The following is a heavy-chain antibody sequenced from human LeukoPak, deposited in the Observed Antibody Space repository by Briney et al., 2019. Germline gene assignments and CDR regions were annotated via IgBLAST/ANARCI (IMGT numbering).Heavy chain of an antibody. Sequence: GGSLRLSXAASGFTFSSYAMSWVRQAPGKGLEWVSAISGSGGSTYYADSVKGRFTISRDNSKNTLYLQMNSLRAEDTAVYYCAKSNTPFQYSGYDLDYWGQGTLVTVSS. CDR3: AKSNTPFQYSGYDLDY. CDR1: GFTFSSYA. CDR2: ISGSGGST. D-gene: IGHD3-22*01. V-gene: IGHV3-23*01. J-gene: IGHJ4*02.